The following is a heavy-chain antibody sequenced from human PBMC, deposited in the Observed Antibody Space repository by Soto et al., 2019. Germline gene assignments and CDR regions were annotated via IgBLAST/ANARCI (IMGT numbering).Heavy chain of an antibody. CDR3: ASGYDYRNPFDY. V-gene: IGHV3-30*14. D-gene: IGHD4-4*01. CDR2: ISYDGSKE. CDR1: GFTFSNYA. J-gene: IGHJ4*02. Sequence: GGSLRLSCAASGFTFSNYAMHWVRQAPGKGLEWVAVISYDGSKEYYADSVKGRFTISRDNSKNPVYLQMNSLRPDDTAVYFCASGYDYRNPFDYWGQGTLVTVSS.